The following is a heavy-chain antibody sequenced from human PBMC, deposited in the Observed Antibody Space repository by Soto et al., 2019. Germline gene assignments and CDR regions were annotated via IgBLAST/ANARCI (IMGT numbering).Heavy chain of an antibody. D-gene: IGHD3-9*01. Sequence: ASVKVSCKASEYTFTGYYMHWVRQAPGQGLEWMGWINPNSGGTNYAQKFQGWVTMTRDTSISTAYMELSRLRSDDTAVYYCARGGRYDILTEYGGLLDYWGQGTLVTVSS. CDR3: ARGGRYDILTEYGGLLDY. J-gene: IGHJ4*02. V-gene: IGHV1-2*04. CDR1: EYTFTGYY. CDR2: INPNSGGT.